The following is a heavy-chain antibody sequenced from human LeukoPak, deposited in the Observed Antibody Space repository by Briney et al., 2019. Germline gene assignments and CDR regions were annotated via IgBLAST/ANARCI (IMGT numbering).Heavy chain of an antibody. CDR3: AKDEGTALRSGDY. Sequence: PGRSLRLSCAASGFSFSRYGMHWVRQAPGRGLEWVAVISYDGTNKYYADSVKGRFTISRDNSKNTLYLQMNSLRAEDTAVYYCAKDEGTALRSGDYWGQGTLVTVSS. V-gene: IGHV3-30*18. D-gene: IGHD2-21*02. J-gene: IGHJ4*02. CDR1: GFSFSRYG. CDR2: ISYDGTNK.